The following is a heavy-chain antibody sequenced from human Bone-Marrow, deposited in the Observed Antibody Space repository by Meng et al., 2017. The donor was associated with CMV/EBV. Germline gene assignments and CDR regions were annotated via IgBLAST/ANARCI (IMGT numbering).Heavy chain of an antibody. V-gene: IGHV4-34*01. D-gene: IGHD3-10*01. CDR1: GGSFSGYY. CDR2: INHSGST. CDR3: ARHPRYGSGGLDVLHFDY. Sequence: LSCAGYGGSFSGYYWSWIRQPPGKGLECIGEINHSGSTNYNPSLKSRVTISVDTSKNQFSLKLSSVTAADTAVYYCARHPRYGSGGLDVLHFDYWGQGTLVTASS. J-gene: IGHJ4*02.